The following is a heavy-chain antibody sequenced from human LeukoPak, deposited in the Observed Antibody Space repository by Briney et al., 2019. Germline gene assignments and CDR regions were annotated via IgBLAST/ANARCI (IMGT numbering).Heavy chain of an antibody. CDR3: ARGLGYYYDSSGYQGYFDY. CDR2: ISPAASDT. J-gene: IGHJ4*02. D-gene: IGHD3-22*01. Sequence: KPGESLKISCKGSGYSLTSYWIGWVRQMPGKGLEWMGIISPAASDTTYSPSFQGQVTISADKSISTAYLQWSSLKASDTAMYYCARGLGYYYDSSGYQGYFDYWGRGTLVTVSS. V-gene: IGHV5-51*01. CDR1: GYSLTSYW.